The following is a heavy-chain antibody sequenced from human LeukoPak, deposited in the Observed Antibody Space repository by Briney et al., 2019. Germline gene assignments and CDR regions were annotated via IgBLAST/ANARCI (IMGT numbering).Heavy chain of an antibody. V-gene: IGHV1-2*02. J-gene: IGHJ4*02. CDR3: AAGRYDSSGYYGGGY. CDR1: GYTFTGYY. Sequence: ASVKVSCKASGYTFTGYYMHWVRQAPGQGLEWMGWINPNSGGTNYAQRFQGRVTMTRDTSISTAYMELSRLRSDDTAVYYCAAGRYDSSGYYGGGYWGQGTPVTVSS. CDR2: INPNSGGT. D-gene: IGHD3-22*01.